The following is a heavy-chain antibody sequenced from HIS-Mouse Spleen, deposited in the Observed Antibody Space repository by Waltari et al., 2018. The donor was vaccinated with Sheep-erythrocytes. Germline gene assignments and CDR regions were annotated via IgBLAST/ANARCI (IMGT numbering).Heavy chain of an antibody. D-gene: IGHD1-26*01. CDR1: GFTFSSYS. CDR2: ISRSSSYV. J-gene: IGHJ6*02. Sequence: EVQLVESGGGLVKPGGSLRLSCAASGFTFSSYSMNWVRQAPGKGLECVSSISRSSSYVYYADSVKGRFTIPRDNAKNSLYLQMNSLRAEDTAVYYCARDQGDSGSYYYYYGMDVWGQGTTVTVSS. CDR3: ARDQGDSGSYYYYYGMDV. V-gene: IGHV3-21*01.